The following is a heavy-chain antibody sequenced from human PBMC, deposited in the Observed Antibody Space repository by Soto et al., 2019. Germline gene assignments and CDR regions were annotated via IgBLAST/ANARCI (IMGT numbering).Heavy chain of an antibody. Sequence: SETLSLTCTVSGGPFKSGNYTWRWIRQPPGKGLEWFGYVYHTGRTSYKPSLKCRFSISMDTSKNQFSLNLYSVTADDTAVYLSGTDFVYFDSWGEVTL. CDR2: VYHTGRT. CDR3: GTDFVYFDS. V-gene: IGHV4-61*01. CDR1: GGPFKSGNYT. D-gene: IGHD3-3*01. J-gene: IGHJ4*02.